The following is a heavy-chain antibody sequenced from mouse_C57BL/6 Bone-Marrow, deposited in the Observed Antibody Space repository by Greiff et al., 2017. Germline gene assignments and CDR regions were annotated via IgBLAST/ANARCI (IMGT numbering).Heavy chain of an antibody. CDR3: AKGITTVVAPGLAY. CDR2: IYPGDGDT. J-gene: IGHJ3*01. Sequence: QVQLQQSGPELVKPGASVKISCKASGYAFSSSWMNWVKQRPGKGLEWIGRIYPGDGDTNYNGKFKGKATLTADKSSSTAYMQLSSLTSEDSAVYFCAKGITTVVAPGLAYWGQGTLVTVSA. V-gene: IGHV1-82*01. D-gene: IGHD1-1*01. CDR1: GYAFSSSW.